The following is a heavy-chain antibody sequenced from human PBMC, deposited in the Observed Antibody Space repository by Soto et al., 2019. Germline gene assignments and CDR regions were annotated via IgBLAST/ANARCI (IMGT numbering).Heavy chain of an antibody. Sequence: QVQLVESGGGVVQPGRSLRLSCAASGFTFSSYGMHWVRQAPGKGLEWVAVIWYDGSNKYYADSVKGRFTISRDNSKKTLYLQMNSLRAEDTAVYYFARRLPGIDYWGQGTLVTVSS. CDR1: GFTFSSYG. J-gene: IGHJ4*02. V-gene: IGHV3-33*01. CDR3: ARRLPGIDY. CDR2: IWYDGSNK. D-gene: IGHD3-9*01.